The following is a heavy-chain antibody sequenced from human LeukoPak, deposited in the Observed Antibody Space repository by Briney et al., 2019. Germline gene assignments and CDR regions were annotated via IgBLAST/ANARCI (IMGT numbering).Heavy chain of an antibody. D-gene: IGHD2-21*02. J-gene: IGHJ6*03. CDR3: APKDSYYYYMDV. CDR2: IYSGGST. CDR1: GFTVISNY. V-gene: IGHV3-53*01. Sequence: GGSLRLSCAASGFTVISNYASWVRQAPGKGLEWVSVIYSGGSTYYADSVKGRFTISRDNAKNSLYLQMNSLRAEDTADCATAPKDSYYYYMDVWGKGTTVTVSS.